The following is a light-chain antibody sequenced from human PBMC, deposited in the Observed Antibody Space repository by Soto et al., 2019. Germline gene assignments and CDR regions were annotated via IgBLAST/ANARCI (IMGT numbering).Light chain of an antibody. J-gene: IGLJ2*01. CDR1: SSDVRSYNL. V-gene: IGLV2-23*02. CDR2: EVS. CDR3: CSYAGGSTVV. Sequence: QSALTQPASVSGSPGQSITISCTGTSSDVRSYNLVSWYQQHPGKAPKLIIYEVSKRPSGVSNRFSGSKSGNTASLTISGLQAEDDADYYCCSYAGGSTVVFGGGTKLTVL.